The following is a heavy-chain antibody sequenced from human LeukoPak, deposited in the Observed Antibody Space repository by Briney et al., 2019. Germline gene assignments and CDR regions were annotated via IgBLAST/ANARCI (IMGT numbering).Heavy chain of an antibody. J-gene: IGHJ4*02. D-gene: IGHD3-16*01. CDR1: GGSFSGYY. CDR3: ARVTVSWGRPYYFDY. V-gene: IGHV4-34*01. CDR2: INHSGST. Sequence: SETLSLTCAVYGGSFSGYYWSWIRQPPGKGLEWIGEINHSGSTNYNPSLKSRVTVSVDTSKNQFSLKLSSVTAADTAVYYCARVTVSWGRPYYFDYWGQGTLVTVSS.